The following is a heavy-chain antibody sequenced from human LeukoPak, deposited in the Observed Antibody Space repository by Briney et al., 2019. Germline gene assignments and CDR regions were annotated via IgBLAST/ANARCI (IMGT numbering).Heavy chain of an antibody. Sequence: ASVKVSCKASGYTFTGYYMHWVRQAPGQGLEWMGWINPNSGGTNYAQKFQGRVTMTRDTSISTAYMELSRLRSDDTAVYYCARFRSLEWRVRGAFDPWGQGTLVTVSS. CDR2: INPNSGGT. V-gene: IGHV1-2*02. CDR3: ARFRSLEWRVRGAFDP. J-gene: IGHJ5*02. CDR1: GYTFTGYY. D-gene: IGHD3-3*01.